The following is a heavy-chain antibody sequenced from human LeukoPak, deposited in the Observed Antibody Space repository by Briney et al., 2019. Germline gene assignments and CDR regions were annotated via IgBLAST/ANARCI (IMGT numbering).Heavy chain of an antibody. D-gene: IGHD6-25*01. CDR1: GGSFSGYY. V-gene: IGHV4-34*01. Sequence: PSETLSLTCAVYGGSFSGYYWSWIRQPPGKGLEWIGEINHSGSTNYNPSLKSRVTISVDTSKNQFSLKLSSVTAADTAVYYCARFSERQTDYYYYYGMDVWGQGTTVTVSS. CDR3: ARFSERQTDYYYYYGMDV. CDR2: INHSGST. J-gene: IGHJ6*02.